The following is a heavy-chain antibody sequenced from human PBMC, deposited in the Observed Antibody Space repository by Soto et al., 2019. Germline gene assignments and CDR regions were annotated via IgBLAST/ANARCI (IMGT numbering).Heavy chain of an antibody. CDR2: INPNSGGT. D-gene: IGHD2-15*01. CDR3: ARDSCSGGSCYGHDAFDI. CDR1: GYTFTGYY. V-gene: IGHV1-2*04. J-gene: IGHJ3*02. Sequence: QVQLVQSGAEVKKPGASVKVSCKASGYTFTGYYMHWVRQAPGQGLEWMGWINPNSGGTNYAQKFQGWVTSTRDTAISTAYMELSRLRSDDTAVYYCARDSCSGGSCYGHDAFDIWGQGTMVTVSS.